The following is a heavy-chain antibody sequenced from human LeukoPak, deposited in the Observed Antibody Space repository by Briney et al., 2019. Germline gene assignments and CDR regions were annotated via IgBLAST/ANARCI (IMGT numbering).Heavy chain of an antibody. CDR1: GYTFTSYD. Sequence: ASVTVSCKASGYTFTSYDINWVRQATGQGLEWMGWMNPNSGNTGYAQKFQGRVTITRNTSISTDYMELSSLRSEDTAVYYCARGRGSSGYYSYYFDYWGQGTLVTVSS. V-gene: IGHV1-8*03. CDR2: MNPNSGNT. CDR3: ARGRGSSGYYSYYFDY. J-gene: IGHJ4*02. D-gene: IGHD3-22*01.